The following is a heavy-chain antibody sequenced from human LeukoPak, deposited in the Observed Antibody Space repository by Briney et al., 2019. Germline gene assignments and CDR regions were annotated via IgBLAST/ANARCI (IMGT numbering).Heavy chain of an antibody. CDR3: APYSGYDAGDYYFDY. J-gene: IGHJ4*02. V-gene: IGHV3-23*01. D-gene: IGHD5-12*01. CDR2: ISGSGGST. Sequence: PGGSLRLSCAASGFTFTSYAMSWVRQAPGKGLEWVSAISGSGGSTYYADSVKGRFTISRDNSKNTLYLQMNSLRAEDTAVYYCAPYSGYDAGDYYFDYWGQGTLVTVPS. CDR1: GFTFTSYA.